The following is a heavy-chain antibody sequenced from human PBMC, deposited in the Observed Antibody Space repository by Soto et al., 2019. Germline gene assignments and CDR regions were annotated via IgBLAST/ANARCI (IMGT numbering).Heavy chain of an antibody. CDR1: GGSITSYY. Sequence: PWETLSLTCTVSGGSITSYYWSWIRQPAGKGLEWIGRTYVTGDSNYSPSLKSRVTMSLDTSKNQFFLKLSSATAADTAVYYCARDMRVFGGMDVWGRGTTVTVSS. J-gene: IGHJ6*02. CDR2: TYVTGDS. CDR3: ARDMRVFGGMDV. D-gene: IGHD3-3*01. V-gene: IGHV4-4*07.